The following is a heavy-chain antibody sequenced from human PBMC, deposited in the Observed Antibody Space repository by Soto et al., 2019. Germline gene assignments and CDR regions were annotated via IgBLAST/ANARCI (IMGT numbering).Heavy chain of an antibody. CDR1: GGSMNGCY. CDR2: IYFSGST. Sequence: SETLSLTCSVSGGSMNGCYWSWIRQTPGQGLEWLGFIYFSGSTRYNPSLMSRLTISLDKSKRQFSMSLSSVTAADTAVYYCARSVETPGTKIDFWGQGTLVTVSS. CDR3: ARSVETPGTKIDF. V-gene: IGHV4-4*09. J-gene: IGHJ4*02. D-gene: IGHD6-13*01.